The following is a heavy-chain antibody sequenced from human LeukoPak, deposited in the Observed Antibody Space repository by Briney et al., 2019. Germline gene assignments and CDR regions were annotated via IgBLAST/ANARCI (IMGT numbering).Heavy chain of an antibody. CDR1: GGSFSGYY. CDR3: ARGTALSNWFDP. D-gene: IGHD2/OR15-2a*01. CDR2: INHSGSTT. Sequence: KASETLSLTCAVYGGSFSGYYWSWIRQPPGKGLEWIGEINHSGSTTNYNPSPKSRVTISVDTSTNQFSLKLSSETAADTAVYFCARGTALSNWFDPWGQGTLVTVSS. V-gene: IGHV4-34*01. J-gene: IGHJ5*01.